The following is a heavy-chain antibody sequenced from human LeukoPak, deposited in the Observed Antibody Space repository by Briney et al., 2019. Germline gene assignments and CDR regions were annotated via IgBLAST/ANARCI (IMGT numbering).Heavy chain of an antibody. CDR1: GGSIRSYY. V-gene: IGHV4-59*08. J-gene: IGHJ3*02. CDR3: ARRVVLNAMSLDTFDI. CDR2: IFYSGST. Sequence: SETLSLTCTVSGGSIRSYYWSWIRQPPGKALEWIGYIFYSGSTDYNPSLKSRVTISVDTSKNQFSLKLSSVTAADTAVYYCARRVVLNAMSLDTFDIWGQGTMVTVSS. D-gene: IGHD2-21*01.